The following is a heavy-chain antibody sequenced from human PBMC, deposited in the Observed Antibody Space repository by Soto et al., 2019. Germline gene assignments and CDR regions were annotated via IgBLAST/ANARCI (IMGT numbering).Heavy chain of an antibody. Sequence: GGSLRLSCAASGFTVSSNYMSWVRQAPGKGLEWVSVIYSGGSTYYADSVKGRFTMSRDNSKNTLYLQMNSLRAEDTAVYYCATPTTVTTNYYYGMAAWGQGTTVTVSS. CDR3: ATPTTVTTNYYYGMAA. CDR2: IYSGGST. J-gene: IGHJ6*02. CDR1: GFTVSSNY. D-gene: IGHD4-17*01. V-gene: IGHV3-53*01.